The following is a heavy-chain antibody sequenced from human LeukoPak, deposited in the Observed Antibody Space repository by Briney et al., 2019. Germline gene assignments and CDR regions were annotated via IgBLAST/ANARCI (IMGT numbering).Heavy chain of an antibody. CDR2: IIPIFGTA. CDR3: ARSGGYSSSSGYFDY. Sequence: ASVKVSCKASGGTFSSYAISWVRQAPGQGLEWMGGIIPIFGTANYAQKFQGRVTITTDESTSTAYMELSSLRSEDTAVYYCARSGGYSSSSGYFDYWGQGTLVTVSS. V-gene: IGHV1-69*05. J-gene: IGHJ4*02. CDR1: GGTFSSYA. D-gene: IGHD6-6*01.